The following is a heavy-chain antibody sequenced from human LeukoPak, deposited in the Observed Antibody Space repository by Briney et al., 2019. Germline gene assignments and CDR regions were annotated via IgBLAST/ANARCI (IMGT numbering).Heavy chain of an antibody. V-gene: IGHV1-46*01. D-gene: IGHD2-2*01. CDR1: GYTFTSYY. Sequence: ASVKVSCKASGYTFTSYYMHWVRQASGQGLEWMGIINPSGGSTSYAQKFQGRVTMTRDTSTSTVYMELSSLISEDTAVYYCATVNCSSTSCYGSSGFDPWGQGTLVTVSS. J-gene: IGHJ5*02. CDR3: ATVNCSSTSCYGSSGFDP. CDR2: INPSGGST.